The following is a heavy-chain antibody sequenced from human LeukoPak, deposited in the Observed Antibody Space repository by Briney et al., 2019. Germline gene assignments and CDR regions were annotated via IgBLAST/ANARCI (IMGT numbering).Heavy chain of an antibody. D-gene: IGHD3-9*01. J-gene: IGHJ4*02. CDR2: IIHSGSP. CDR1: GGSFSGYY. Sequence: PSETLSLTCAVYGGSFSGYYWSWIRQPPGKGLEWIGEIIHSGSPNYNPSLKSRVTMSIDTSKNQFSLNLSSVTAADTAVYYRARRHYEILSGYPSWGQGILVTVSS. CDR3: ARRHYEILSGYPS. V-gene: IGHV4-34*12.